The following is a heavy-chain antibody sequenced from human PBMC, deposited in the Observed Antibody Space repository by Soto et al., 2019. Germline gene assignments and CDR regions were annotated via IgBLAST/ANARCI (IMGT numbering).Heavy chain of an antibody. CDR1: GFTVSSNY. J-gene: IGHJ6*02. CDR2: IYSGGST. CDR3: AKYLLWDDFWSGYWLYGMDV. Sequence: HPGGSLRLSCAASGFTVSSNYMSWVRQAPGKGLEWVSVIYSGGSTYYADSVKGRFTNSRHNSKNTLYHQKNNLKTEDTAVYYYAKYLLWDDFWSGYWLYGMDVWGQGTTVTVSS. D-gene: IGHD3-3*01. V-gene: IGHV3-53*04.